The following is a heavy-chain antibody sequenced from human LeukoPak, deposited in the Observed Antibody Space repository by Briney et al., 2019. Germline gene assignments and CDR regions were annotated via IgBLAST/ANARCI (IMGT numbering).Heavy chain of an antibody. CDR1: GGSISSYY. V-gene: IGHV4-4*07. CDR2: IYTSGST. Sequence: SETLSLTCTVSGGSISSYYWSWIRQPAGKGLEWIGRIYTSGSTNYNPSLKSRVTMSVDTSKNQFSLKLSSVTAADTAVYYCAREAVAGTGDWFDPWGQGTLVTVSS. CDR3: AREAVAGTGDWFDP. D-gene: IGHD6-19*01. J-gene: IGHJ5*02.